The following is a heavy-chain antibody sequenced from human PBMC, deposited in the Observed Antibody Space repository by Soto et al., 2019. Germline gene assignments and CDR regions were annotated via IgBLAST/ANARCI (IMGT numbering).Heavy chain of an antibody. CDR3: ESKDGYDRDY. D-gene: IGHD5-12*01. CDR1: GGSVSSGSYY. Sequence: QVQLQESGPGLVKPSETLSLTCTVSGGSVSSGSYYWSWIRQPPGKGLEWIGYIYYSGSTNYNPSLKSRVTISVDTSKNQFSLNLSSVTAADTAVYYCESKDGYDRDYWGQGTLITVSS. CDR2: IYYSGST. V-gene: IGHV4-61*01. J-gene: IGHJ4*02.